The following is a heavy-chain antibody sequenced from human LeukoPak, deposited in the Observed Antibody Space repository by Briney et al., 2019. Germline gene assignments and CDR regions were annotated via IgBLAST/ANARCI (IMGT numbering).Heavy chain of an antibody. CDR2: IRDSGAST. V-gene: IGHV3-23*01. CDR3: AKAGRSGWYPGWPFDI. CDR1: GFTFLTYA. D-gene: IGHD6-19*01. J-gene: IGHJ3*02. Sequence: GSLRLSCAASGFTFLTYAMSWVRQAPGKGLQWVSVIRDSGASTYYADSVKGRFTISRDNSENTLYLQMNSLRAEDTAVYYCAKAGRSGWYPGWPFDIWGQGTMVTVSS.